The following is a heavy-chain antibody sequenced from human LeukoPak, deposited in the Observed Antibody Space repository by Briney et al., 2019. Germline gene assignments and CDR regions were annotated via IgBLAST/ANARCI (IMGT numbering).Heavy chain of an antibody. CDR3: AKDYNSGWYIGSFDY. V-gene: IGHV3-23*01. CDR1: GFTFSNYA. Sequence: GGSLRLSCAASGFTFSNYAMSWVRQAPGKGLEWVSAISGSGAGTYYADSVKGRFTISRDNSKNTLDLQMNSLRAEDTAVYYCAKDYNSGWYIGSFDYWGQGTLVTVSS. CDR2: ISGSGAGT. D-gene: IGHD6-19*01. J-gene: IGHJ4*02.